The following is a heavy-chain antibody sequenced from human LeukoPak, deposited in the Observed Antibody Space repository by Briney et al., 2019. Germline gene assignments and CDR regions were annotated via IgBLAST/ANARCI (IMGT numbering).Heavy chain of an antibody. CDR1: GYSISSGYY. J-gene: IGHJ4*02. CDR3: ARTANWNHGRYYFDY. D-gene: IGHD1-14*01. CDR2: IYHSGST. V-gene: IGHV4-38-2*01. Sequence: PSETLSLTCAVSGYSISSGYYWAWIRQPPGKGLEWIGSIYHSGSTYYNPSLKSRVTISVDTSKNQFSLKLSSVTAADTAVYYCARTANWNHGRYYFDYWGQGTLVTVSS.